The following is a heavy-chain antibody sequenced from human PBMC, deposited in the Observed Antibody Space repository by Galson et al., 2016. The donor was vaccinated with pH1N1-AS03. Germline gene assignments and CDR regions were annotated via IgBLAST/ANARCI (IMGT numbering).Heavy chain of an antibody. D-gene: IGHD3-10*01. CDR1: GLSVTDYY. Sequence: SLRLSCAASGLSVTDYYMAWIRQAPGKGLECVSYISWNGDSIQYADSVRGRFTISRDSATDSVHLRMDYLRIEDTAVYYCATGVASVTGSGALGYWSQGMLVAVSS. V-gene: IGHV3-11*04. J-gene: IGHJ4*02. CDR3: ATGVASVTGSGALGY. CDR2: ISWNGDSI.